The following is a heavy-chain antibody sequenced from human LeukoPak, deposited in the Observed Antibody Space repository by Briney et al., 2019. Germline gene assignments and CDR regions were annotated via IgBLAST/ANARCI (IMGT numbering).Heavy chain of an antibody. D-gene: IGHD3-9*01. CDR3: ARGSRPVYNLLTGKWYFDY. CDR1: GYTFTSYG. Sequence: ASVKVSCKASGYTFTSYGISWVRQAPGQGLEWMGWINPNSGGTKYAQKFKGRVTMTRDTSISTAYMELSRLRSDDTAVYYCARGSRPVYNLLTGKWYFDYWGQGTLLTVSS. V-gene: IGHV1-2*02. CDR2: INPNSGGT. J-gene: IGHJ4*02.